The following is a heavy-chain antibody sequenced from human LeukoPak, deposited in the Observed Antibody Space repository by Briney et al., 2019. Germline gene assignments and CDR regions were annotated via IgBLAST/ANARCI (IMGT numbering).Heavy chain of an antibody. CDR2: ISAYNGNT. J-gene: IGHJ4*02. V-gene: IGHV1-18*01. D-gene: IGHD5-18*01. CDR1: GGTFSSYA. CDR3: ATGDTAMVKFDY. Sequence: GASVKVSCKASGGTFSSYAISWVRQAPGQGLEWMGWISAYNGNTNYAQKFQGRVTMTEDTSTDTAYMELSSLRSEDTAVYYCATGDTAMVKFDYWGQGTLVTVSS.